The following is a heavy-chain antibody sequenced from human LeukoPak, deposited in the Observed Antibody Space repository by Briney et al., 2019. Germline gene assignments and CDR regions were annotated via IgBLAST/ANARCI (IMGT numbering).Heavy chain of an antibody. V-gene: IGHV3-74*01. CDR1: GFTFSDTW. CDR3: AKGGGSGWEFFDY. J-gene: IGHJ4*02. Sequence: GGSLRLACAASGFTFSDTWMHWARQAPGEGLVWVSRIRSDGSDTRYAESVKGRFTISRDNAKNTLYLQMNSLRAEDMALYYCAKGGGSGWEFFDYWGQGTLVTVSS. CDR2: IRSDGSDT. D-gene: IGHD6-19*01.